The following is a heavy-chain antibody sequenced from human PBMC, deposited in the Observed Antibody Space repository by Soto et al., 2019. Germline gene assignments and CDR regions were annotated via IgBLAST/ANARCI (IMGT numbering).Heavy chain of an antibody. D-gene: IGHD5-12*01. CDR3: ARENIVAVDY. J-gene: IGHJ4*02. CDR1: GVYFSCYD. V-gene: IGHV4-34*01. CDR2: INHSGST. Sequence: SETLCLTCAFDGVYFSCYDLILLRQPPGKGLEWIGEINHSGSTNYNPSLKSRVTISVDTSKNQFSLKLSSVTAADTAVYYCARENIVAVDYWGQGTLVTVSS.